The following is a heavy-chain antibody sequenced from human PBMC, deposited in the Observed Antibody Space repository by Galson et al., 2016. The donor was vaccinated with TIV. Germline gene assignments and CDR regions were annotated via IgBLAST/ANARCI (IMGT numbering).Heavy chain of an antibody. V-gene: IGHV1-69*13. Sequence: SVKVSCKASGGPFRNYAISWVRQAPGQGLEWMGRIIPIFRTTNYARSFQGRLTITADESTNTDYMELASPRSEDTAVYYCAREQGIYKGYFDLWGRGTLVTVSS. CDR3: AREQGIYKGYFDL. CDR2: IIPIFRTT. CDR1: GGPFRNYA. D-gene: IGHD1-14*01. J-gene: IGHJ2*01.